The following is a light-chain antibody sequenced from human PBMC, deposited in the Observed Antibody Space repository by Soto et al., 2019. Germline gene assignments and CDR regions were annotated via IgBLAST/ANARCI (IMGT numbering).Light chain of an antibody. V-gene: IGLV1-44*01. J-gene: IGLJ2*01. Sequence: QSVLSQPPSASGTPGQRVSLSCSGSHSNIGANTVNWYQHVPGAAPTLLIYTNDQRPSGVAGRFSGSKSGTSASLAISVLQSDDEGHYYCAAWDDSLNGLIFGGGTKLTVL. CDR3: AAWDDSLNGLI. CDR1: HSNIGANT. CDR2: TND.